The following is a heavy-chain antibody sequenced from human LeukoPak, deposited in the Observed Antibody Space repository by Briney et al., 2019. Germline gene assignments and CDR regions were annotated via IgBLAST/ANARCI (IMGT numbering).Heavy chain of an antibody. D-gene: IGHD3-10*01. CDR3: ARAPDYGSGKANAFDI. V-gene: IGHV3-7*05. CDR2: IKRDGSEK. Sequence: GGSLRLSCAASGFTFSSYWMSWVRQAPGKGLEWVANIKRDGSEKYYVDSVKGRFTISRDNAENSLYLQMNSLRAEDTAVYCCARAPDYGSGKANAFDIWGQGTMVTVSS. CDR1: GFTFSSYW. J-gene: IGHJ3*02.